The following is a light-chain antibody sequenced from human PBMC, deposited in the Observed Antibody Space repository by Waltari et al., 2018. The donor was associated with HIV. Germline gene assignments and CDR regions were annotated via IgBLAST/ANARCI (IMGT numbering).Light chain of an antibody. Sequence: QSALTQPRSVSGSPGPSVTISCTGTSSDVGAYNYVSWYQQHPGKAPKLMIYDVNKRPSGVPDRFSGSKSGNTASLNISGLQAEDESDYYCCSYAGIWGVFGTGTKVTVL. CDR3: CSYAGIWGV. V-gene: IGLV2-11*01. CDR2: DVN. J-gene: IGLJ1*01. CDR1: SSDVGAYNY.